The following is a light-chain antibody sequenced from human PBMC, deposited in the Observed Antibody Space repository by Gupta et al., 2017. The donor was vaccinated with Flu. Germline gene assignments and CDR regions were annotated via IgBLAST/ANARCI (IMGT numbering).Light chain of an antibody. CDR3: QQYNSYRT. Sequence: VGDRVTITCRARQSISSWLAWYQQKPGKAPKLLIYKASSLESGVPSRFSGSGSGTEFTLTISSLQPDDFATYYCQQYNSYRTFGQGTKVEIK. J-gene: IGKJ1*01. V-gene: IGKV1-5*03. CDR1: QSISSW. CDR2: KAS.